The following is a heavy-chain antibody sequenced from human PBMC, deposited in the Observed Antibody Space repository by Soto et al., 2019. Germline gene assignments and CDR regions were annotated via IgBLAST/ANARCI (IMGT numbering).Heavy chain of an antibody. V-gene: IGHV4-61*05. D-gene: IGHD1-20*01. Sequence: PSETLSLTCTLSGASITSTTYFWAWIRKPPGKGLEWVGSIYYSGKTHYNPSLKSRVTISLDTSNDQFSLKLSSVTAADTAVYYCARTRDNNINYYYALDVWGPGTTVTVSS. J-gene: IGHJ6*02. CDR3: ARTRDNNINYYYALDV. CDR1: GASITSTTYF. CDR2: IYYSGKT.